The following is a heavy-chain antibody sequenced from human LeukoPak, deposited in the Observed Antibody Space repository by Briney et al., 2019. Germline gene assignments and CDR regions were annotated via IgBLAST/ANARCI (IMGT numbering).Heavy chain of an antibody. D-gene: IGHD1-14*01. CDR1: EFTFSNYA. CDR2: ISGGGGST. J-gene: IGHJ5*02. V-gene: IGHV3-23*01. Sequence: GGSLRLSCAASEFTFSNYAMNWVRQAPGKGLEWASGISGGGGSTYYADSVKGRFTISRDNSKNTLYLQMDSLRAEDTALYYCAKGSGINHYHWIDPWGQGTLVTVSS. CDR3: AKGSGINHYHWIDP.